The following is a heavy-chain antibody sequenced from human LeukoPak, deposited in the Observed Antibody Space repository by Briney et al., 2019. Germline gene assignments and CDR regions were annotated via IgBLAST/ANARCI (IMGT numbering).Heavy chain of an antibody. J-gene: IGHJ4*02. CDR1: AFTFSNYA. V-gene: IGHV3-64*01. D-gene: IGHD1-26*01. CDR2: LSSNGGST. CDR3: ARTHIVGALGYFDS. Sequence: GGSLRLSCAASAFTFSNYATHWVRQAPGRGLEYVSGLSSNGGSTYYANSVKDRFTISRDNSKNTLYLQMGSLRPEDMAVYYCARTHIVGALGYFDSWGQGTLVTVSS.